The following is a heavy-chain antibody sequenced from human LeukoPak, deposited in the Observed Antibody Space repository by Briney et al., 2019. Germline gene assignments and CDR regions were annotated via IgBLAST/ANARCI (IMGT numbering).Heavy chain of an antibody. V-gene: IGHV1-2*04. CDR3: ARAGSYFLDY. D-gene: IGHD1-26*01. J-gene: IGHJ4*02. CDR2: INPNSGGT. Sequence: ASVKVSCKASGYTFTGYYMHWVRQAPGQGLEWMGWINPNSGGTNYAQKFQGWVTMSVDTSKNQFSLKLSSVTAADTAVYYCARAGSYFLDYWGQGTLVIVSS. CDR1: GYTFTGYY.